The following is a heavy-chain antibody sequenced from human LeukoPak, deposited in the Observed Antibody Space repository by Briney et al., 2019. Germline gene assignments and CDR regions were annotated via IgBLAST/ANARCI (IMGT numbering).Heavy chain of an antibody. CDR2: INHSGST. Sequence: NPSETLSLTCAVYGGSFSGYYWSWIRQPPWKGLEWIGEINHSGSTNYNPTLKSRGTISLDTSKNQFSLNLSSVTAADTAVYYCARGPFYYYGSGSPKSHYGGYFDYWGQGTLVTVSS. D-gene: IGHD3-10*01. CDR1: GGSFSGYY. V-gene: IGHV4-34*01. CDR3: ARGPFYYYGSGSPKSHYGGYFDY. J-gene: IGHJ4*02.